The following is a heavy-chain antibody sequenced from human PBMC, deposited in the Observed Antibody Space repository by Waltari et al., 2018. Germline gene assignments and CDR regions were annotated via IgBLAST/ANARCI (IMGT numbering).Heavy chain of an antibody. CDR3: AREIAAAGTL. J-gene: IGHJ4*02. D-gene: IGHD6-13*01. V-gene: IGHV4-39*07. CDR1: GGSISSSSYY. CDR2: IYYSGST. Sequence: QLQLQESGPGLVKPSETLSLTCTVSGGSISSSSYYWGWIRQPPGKGLEWIGSIYYSGSTYYNPSLKSRVTISVDTSKDQFSLKLSSVTAADTGVYYCAREIAAAGTLWGQGTLVTVSS.